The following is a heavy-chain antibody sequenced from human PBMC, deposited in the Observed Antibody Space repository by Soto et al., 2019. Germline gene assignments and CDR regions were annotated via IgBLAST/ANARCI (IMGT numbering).Heavy chain of an antibody. V-gene: IGHV4-31*03. CDR3: ASPNRARYDY. Sequence: SETLSLTCTISGVSFSRGDSYWNWIRQAPGKGLEWIGYIHYTGNTNYNTSLKSRVTISVDTSKNHFSLKLSSVTAADTAVYYCASPNRARYDYWGQGTLVTVS. J-gene: IGHJ4*02. D-gene: IGHD2-8*01. CDR2: IHYTGNT. CDR1: GVSFSRGDSY.